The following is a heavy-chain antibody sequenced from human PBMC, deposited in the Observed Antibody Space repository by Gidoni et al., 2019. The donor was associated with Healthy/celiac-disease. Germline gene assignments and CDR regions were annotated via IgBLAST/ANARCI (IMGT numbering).Heavy chain of an antibody. Sequence: QVKLVESGGGVVQPGRSLRLSCAASGFTFSSYAMHWVRQAPGKGLEWVAVISYDGSNKYYADSVKGRFTISRDNSKNTLYLQMNSLRAEDTAVYYCARGTTMIVVVGPFDYWGQGTLVTVSS. CDR1: GFTFSSYA. V-gene: IGHV3-30*04. J-gene: IGHJ4*02. CDR2: ISYDGSNK. CDR3: ARGTTMIVVVGPFDY. D-gene: IGHD3-22*01.